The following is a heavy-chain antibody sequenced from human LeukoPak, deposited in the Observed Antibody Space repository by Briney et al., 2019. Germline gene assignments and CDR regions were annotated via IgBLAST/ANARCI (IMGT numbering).Heavy chain of an antibody. V-gene: IGHV3-23*01. CDR1: GFTFSSYA. CDR3: AKENKNYDGAGSYYP. J-gene: IGHJ5*02. D-gene: IGHD3-10*01. CDR2: ISGSGGST. Sequence: GGSLRLSCAASGFTFSSYAMSWVRQAPGKGLEWVSAISGSGGSTYYADSVKGRVTISRDNSKNTLYLQMNSLRAEETAVYYCAKENKNYDGAGSYYPWGQGTVVTVSS.